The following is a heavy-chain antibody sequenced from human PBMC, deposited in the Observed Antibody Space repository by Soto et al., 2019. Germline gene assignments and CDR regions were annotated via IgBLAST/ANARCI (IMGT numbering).Heavy chain of an antibody. Sequence: GGSLRLSCAASAFTFSGYAMTWVRQAPGKGLEWVSAISSSGGSTYYADSVKGRFTISRDNSKNTLFLQMNSLRAEDTATYYCAKYYYDSYASRGAYDIWGQGTMVTVSS. V-gene: IGHV3-23*01. CDR3: AKYYYDSYASRGAYDI. CDR1: AFTFSGYA. J-gene: IGHJ3*02. CDR2: ISSSGGST. D-gene: IGHD3-22*01.